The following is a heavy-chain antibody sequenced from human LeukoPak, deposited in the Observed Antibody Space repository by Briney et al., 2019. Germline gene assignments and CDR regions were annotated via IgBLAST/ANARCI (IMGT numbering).Heavy chain of an antibody. V-gene: IGHV1-2*06. D-gene: IGHD1-26*01. CDR1: GYTFPGHF. CDR2: IDPNDGGT. J-gene: IGHJ5*02. CDR3: ARGSDSGTPRWFDP. Sequence: ASVKVSCRASGYTFPGHFIQWVRQAPGQGPEWMGRIDPNDGGTNYAQKFQGRVTMTRDTSISTAYMKLSSLRSDDTAVYYCARGSDSGTPRWFDPWGQGTLVTV.